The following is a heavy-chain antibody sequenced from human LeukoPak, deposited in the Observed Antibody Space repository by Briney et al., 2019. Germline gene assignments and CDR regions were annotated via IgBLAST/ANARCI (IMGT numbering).Heavy chain of an antibody. V-gene: IGHV4-31*03. CDR2: IFYSGST. CDR1: GGSVSSGVYY. J-gene: IGHJ5*02. Sequence: SQTLSLTCTVSGGSVSSGVYYWSWIRQHPGKGPEWIGYIFYSGSTHYNPSLKRRVTLSLDTSKNQFSLKLSSVTAADTAVYYCATRRGWFDPWGQGTLVTVSS. CDR3: ATRRGWFDP. D-gene: IGHD1-26*01.